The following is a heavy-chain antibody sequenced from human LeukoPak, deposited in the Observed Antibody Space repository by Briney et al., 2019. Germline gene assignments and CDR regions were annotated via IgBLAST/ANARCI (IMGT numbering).Heavy chain of an antibody. CDR3: TKDQEIATIGGYFDS. J-gene: IGHJ4*03. D-gene: IGHD5-24*01. Sequence: GGSLRLSCEGSGFTFSSFAMNWVRQAPGKGPEWVASISGNGRDTYYADPVKGRFTISRDSPDNTLYLQMNGLRTDDTAVYYCTKDQEIATIGGYFDSWGQGTLVTVSS. CDR2: ISGNGRDT. CDR1: GFTFSSFA. V-gene: IGHV3-23*01.